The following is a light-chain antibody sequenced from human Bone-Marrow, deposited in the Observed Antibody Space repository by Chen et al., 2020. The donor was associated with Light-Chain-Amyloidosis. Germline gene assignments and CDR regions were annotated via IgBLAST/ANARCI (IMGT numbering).Light chain of an antibody. V-gene: IGKV1-27*01. CDR2: DAS. J-gene: IGKJ1*01. CDR3: QEYDDAPWT. Sequence: DIQITQSPSSLSASVGHIVTVTCRASQYNGNYLALYHQKPGTVPKLLVYDASDLESGVPARFSASGSGADFTLTISSLQPEDVGTYYCQEYDDAPWTFGQGTKVEIK. CDR1: QYNGNY.